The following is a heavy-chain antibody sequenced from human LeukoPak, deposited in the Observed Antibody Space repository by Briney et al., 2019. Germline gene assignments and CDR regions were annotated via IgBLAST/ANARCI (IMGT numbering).Heavy chain of an antibody. CDR1: GFTFSSYA. D-gene: IGHD3-22*01. J-gene: IGHJ4*02. CDR3: AKGTYDSRGHFDY. Sequence: PGGSLRLSCAASGFTFSSYAMTWVRQAPGKGLEWVPGISGSGSNTYYADSVKGRFTISRDNSKNTLYLQMNSLRAEDTAAYYCAKGTYDSRGHFDYWGQGTLVSVSS. CDR2: ISGSGSNT. V-gene: IGHV3-23*01.